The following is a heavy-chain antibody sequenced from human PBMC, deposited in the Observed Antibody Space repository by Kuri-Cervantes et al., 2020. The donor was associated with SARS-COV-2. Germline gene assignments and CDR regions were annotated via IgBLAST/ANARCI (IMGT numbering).Heavy chain of an antibody. V-gene: IGHV3-23*01. D-gene: IGHD6-13*01. CDR1: GFTVSSNY. J-gene: IGHJ6*03. CDR3: ASRRDAAAGGLYYYYYMDV. Sequence: GESLKISCAASGFTVSSNYMSWVRQAPGKGLEWVSAISGSGGSTYYADSVKGRFTISRDNSKNTLYLQMNSLRAEDTAVYYCASRRDAAAGGLYYYYYMDVWGKGTTVTVSS. CDR2: ISGSGGST.